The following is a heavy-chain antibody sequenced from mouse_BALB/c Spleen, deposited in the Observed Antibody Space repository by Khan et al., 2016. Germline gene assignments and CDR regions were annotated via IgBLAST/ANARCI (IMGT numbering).Heavy chain of an antibody. V-gene: IGHV14-3*02. CDR2: IDPANGNT. Sequence: VQLQQSGAELVKPGASVKLSCTASGFNIKDTYMHWVKQRPEQGLEWIGRIDPANGNTKYDPKFQGKATITADTSSNTAYLQLSSLTSEDPAGYYCARSPYDYDVGFAYWGQGTLVTVSA. CDR3: ARSPYDYDVGFAY. CDR1: GFNIKDTY. J-gene: IGHJ3*01. D-gene: IGHD2-4*01.